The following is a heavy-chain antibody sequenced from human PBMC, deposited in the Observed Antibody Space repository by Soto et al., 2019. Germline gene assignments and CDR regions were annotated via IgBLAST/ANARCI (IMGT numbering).Heavy chain of an antibody. CDR2: PSAGDSDT. V-gene: IGHV5-51*01. D-gene: IGHD2-15*01. CDR3: ARRSVNLGYCSGGSCYHGHSTGGMDV. J-gene: IGHJ6*02. CDR1: GYSFPSYW. Sequence: VESLTTFCKVSGYSFPSYWIVWVLQMPGKALECPATPSAGDSDTRYSPSFQGQVTISADKSISTAYLQWSSLKASDTAMYYCARRSVNLGYCSGGSCYHGHSTGGMDVWGQGTTVTVSS.